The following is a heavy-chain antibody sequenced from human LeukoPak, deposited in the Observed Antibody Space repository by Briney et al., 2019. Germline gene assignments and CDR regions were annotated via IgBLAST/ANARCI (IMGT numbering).Heavy chain of an antibody. Sequence: SETLSLTCTVSGGSISSSSCYWGWIRQPPGKGLEWIGSIYYSGSTYYNPSLKSRITISVDTSKNQFSLKLSSVTAADTAVYYCARLYSGTRPPDYWGQGTLVTVSS. CDR2: IYYSGST. D-gene: IGHD3-10*01. V-gene: IGHV4-39*01. CDR3: ARLYSGTRPPDY. CDR1: GGSISSSSCY. J-gene: IGHJ4*02.